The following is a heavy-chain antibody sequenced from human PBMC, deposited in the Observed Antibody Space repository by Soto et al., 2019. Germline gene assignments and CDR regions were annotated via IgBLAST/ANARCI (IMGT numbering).Heavy chain of an antibody. CDR1: GGTFGSYA. Sequence: ASVKVSCKASGGTFGSYAISWVRQAPGQGLEWMGGIIPIFGTANYAQKFQGRVTITADESTSTAYMELSSLRSEDTAVYYCARAVRSYCSGGSCYDYWGQGTLVTVSS. CDR3: ARAVRSYCSGGSCYDY. CDR2: IIPIFGTA. D-gene: IGHD2-15*01. V-gene: IGHV1-69*13. J-gene: IGHJ4*02.